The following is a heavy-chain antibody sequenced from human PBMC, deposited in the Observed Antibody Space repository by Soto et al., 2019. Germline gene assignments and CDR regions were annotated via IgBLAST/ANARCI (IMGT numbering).Heavy chain of an antibody. Sequence: PGGSLRLSYVVSGFTFSTYAMHWVRQAPGTGLEWLAVISYDASNTYYADSVKGRFSISRDNSKNTLYLEMSGLGGSDTAVYYCARSIRYTYGYLASWGPGTLVTVSS. CDR2: ISYDASNT. D-gene: IGHD5-18*01. V-gene: IGHV3-30*04. J-gene: IGHJ4*02. CDR3: ARSIRYTYGYLAS. CDR1: GFTFSTYA.